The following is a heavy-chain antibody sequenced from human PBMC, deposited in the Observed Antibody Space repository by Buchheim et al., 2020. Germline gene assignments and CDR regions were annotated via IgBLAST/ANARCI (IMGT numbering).Heavy chain of an antibody. J-gene: IGHJ3*01. Sequence: QVQLQESGPGLVKPSQTLSLTCTVSGASISSGGYYWSWIRQLPGKGLEWIGYLYYSGSTYFNPSLKSRVTISVDSSKNQFSLKRSSVAAADTAVYYCARRNAPMGAFDLWGQGT. CDR2: LYYSGST. CDR3: ARRNAPMGAFDL. V-gene: IGHV4-31*03. CDR1: GASISSGGYY. D-gene: IGHD1-26*01.